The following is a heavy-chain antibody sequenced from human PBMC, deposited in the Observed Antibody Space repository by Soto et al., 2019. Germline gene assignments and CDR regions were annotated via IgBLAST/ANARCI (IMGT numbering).Heavy chain of an antibody. CDR2: IWFDGSRT. CDR1: GFTFSRYG. V-gene: IGHV3-33*01. J-gene: IGHJ4*02. Sequence: QVQLVESGGGVVQPARSLRLSCAASGFTFSRYGMHWVRQAPGKGLEWVAVIWFDGSRTHYADSVKGRFTISRDNSKNTLHLQMNSQRAEDTAVYYCARVEDGDYLDYWGLGTLVTVPS. D-gene: IGHD4-17*01. CDR3: ARVEDGDYLDY.